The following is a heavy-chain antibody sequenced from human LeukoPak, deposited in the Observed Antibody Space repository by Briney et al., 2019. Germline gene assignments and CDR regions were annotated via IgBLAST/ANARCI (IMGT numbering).Heavy chain of an antibody. CDR2: IYTSGST. J-gene: IGHJ5*02. CDR3: ARDPYYDSSGYLNP. Sequence: SETLSLTCTVSGGSISSGSYYWSWIRQPAGKGLEWIGRIYTSGSTNYNPSLKSRVTISVDTSENQFSLKLSSVTAADTAVYYCARDPYYDSSGYLNPWGQGTLVTVSS. CDR1: GGSISSGSYY. V-gene: IGHV4-61*02. D-gene: IGHD3-22*01.